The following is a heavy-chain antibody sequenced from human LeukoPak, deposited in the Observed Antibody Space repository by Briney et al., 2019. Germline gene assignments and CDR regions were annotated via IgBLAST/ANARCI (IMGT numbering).Heavy chain of an antibody. D-gene: IGHD3-10*01. CDR3: VKSMVRGINWFDP. V-gene: IGHV3-64D*06. CDR2: ISSNGGST. Sequence: GGSLRLSCSASGFTFSSYAMHWVRQAPGKGLEYVSAISSNGGSTYYADSVKGRFTISRDNSKNTLYLQMSSLRADDTAVYYCVKSMVRGINWFDPWGQGTLVTVSS. J-gene: IGHJ5*02. CDR1: GFTFSSYA.